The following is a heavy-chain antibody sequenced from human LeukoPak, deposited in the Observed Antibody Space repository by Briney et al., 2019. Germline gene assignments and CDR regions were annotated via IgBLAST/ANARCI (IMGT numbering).Heavy chain of an antibody. CDR2: ISGSGGST. CDR1: GFTFSSYA. J-gene: IGHJ4*02. D-gene: IGHD5-12*01. CDR3: AKDRDSGYEALDY. Sequence: PGGSLRLFCAASGFTFSSYAMSWVRQAPGKGLEWVSVISGSGGSTYYADSVKGRFTISRDNFKNTLYLQMNSPRAEDTAVYYCAKDRDSGYEALDYWGQGTLVTVSS. V-gene: IGHV3-23*01.